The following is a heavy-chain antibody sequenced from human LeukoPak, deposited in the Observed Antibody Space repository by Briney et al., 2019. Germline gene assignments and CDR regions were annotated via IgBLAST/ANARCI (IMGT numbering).Heavy chain of an antibody. V-gene: IGHV3-30*04. CDR2: ISYDGSNK. J-gene: IGHJ3*02. CDR3: ARVGGATAFDI. D-gene: IGHD1-26*01. Sequence: GGSLRLSCAASGFTFSSYAMHWVRQAPGKGLEWVAVISYDGSNKYYADSVKGRFTISRDNSKNTLYLQMNSLRAEDTAVYYCARVGGATAFDIWGQGTMVTVSS. CDR1: GFTFSSYA.